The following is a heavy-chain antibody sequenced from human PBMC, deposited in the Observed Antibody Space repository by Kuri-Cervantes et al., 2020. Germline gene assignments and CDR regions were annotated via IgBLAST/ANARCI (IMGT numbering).Heavy chain of an antibody. CDR3: ARGPLTSVTNAYFDS. Sequence: SETLSLTCAVYGGSFSSYYWSWIRQPPGKGLELIGEINHSGSTNYNPSLKSRVTISLDTSKNQFSLKLSSVTAADTAVYYCARGPLTSVTNAYFDSWGQGTLVTVSS. V-gene: IGHV4-34*01. D-gene: IGHD4-17*01. CDR1: GGSFSSYY. J-gene: IGHJ4*02. CDR2: INHSGST.